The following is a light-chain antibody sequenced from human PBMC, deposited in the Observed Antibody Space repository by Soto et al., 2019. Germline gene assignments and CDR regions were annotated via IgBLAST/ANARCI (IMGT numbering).Light chain of an antibody. J-gene: IGKJ1*01. V-gene: IGKV3-20*01. CDR3: QYYGDPSKT. CDR2: DAS. Sequence: VLTQYTATMSVSPGGRSTDSGLASQSVSSNLAWYQQKPGQSNRLLIFDASTRATGIPDRFTGSGSGTDFTITISRLEPEDFAVYYCQYYGDPSKTFGQGTKVDI. CDR1: QSVSSN.